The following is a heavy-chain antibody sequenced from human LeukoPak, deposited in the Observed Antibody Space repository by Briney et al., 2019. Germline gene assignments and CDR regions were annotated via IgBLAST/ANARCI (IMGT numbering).Heavy chain of an antibody. D-gene: IGHD2-15*01. J-gene: IGHJ4*02. V-gene: IGHV3-23*01. CDR2: ISGSGGST. Sequence: QSGGSLRLSCAASGFTFSSYTMSWVRQAPGKGLEWVSAISGSGGSTYYADSVKGRFTISRDNSKNTLYLQMNSLRAEDTAVYYCAKDGRAAETEFDYWGQGTLVTVSS. CDR3: AKDGRAAETEFDY. CDR1: GFTFSSYT.